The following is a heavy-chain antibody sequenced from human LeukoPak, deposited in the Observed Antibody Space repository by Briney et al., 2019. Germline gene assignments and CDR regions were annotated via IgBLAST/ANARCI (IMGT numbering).Heavy chain of an antibody. V-gene: IGHV3-23*01. Sequence: GGSLRLSCAASGFTFSSYAMSWIRQAPGKGLEWVSAISGSGGSTYYADSVKGRFTISRDNSKNTLYLQMNSLRAEDTAVYYCAKDHLGSSGWSYYFDYWGQGTLVTVSS. CDR1: GFTFSSYA. CDR3: AKDHLGSSGWSYYFDY. CDR2: ISGSGGST. J-gene: IGHJ4*02. D-gene: IGHD6-19*01.